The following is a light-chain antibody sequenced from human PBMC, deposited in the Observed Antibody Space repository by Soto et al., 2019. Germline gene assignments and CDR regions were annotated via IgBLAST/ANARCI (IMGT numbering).Light chain of an antibody. CDR1: QSLGDN. V-gene: IGKV3-15*01. CDR3: QQYSNWPPWT. J-gene: IGKJ1*01. Sequence: EIVMTQSPATLAVSPGDPATLSCRDSQSLGDNLAWYQQKPGQAPRLLIFRASTRATGVPARFRASGSGTEFTLTISGLLSEDFAIYYCQQYSNWPPWTFGPGTKVDIK. CDR2: RAS.